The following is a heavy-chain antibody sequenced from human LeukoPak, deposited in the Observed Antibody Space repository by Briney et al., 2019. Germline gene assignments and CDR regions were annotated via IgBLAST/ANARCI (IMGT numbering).Heavy chain of an antibody. CDR3: ARDSPSSYSSSFAYYGMGV. CDR1: GGTFSSYA. Sequence: SVKVSCKASGGTFSSYAISWVRQAPGQGLEWMGRIIPILGIANYAQKFQGRVTITADKSTSTAYMELSSLRSEDTAVYYCARDSPSSYSSSFAYYGMGVWGQGTTVTVSS. J-gene: IGHJ6*02. CDR2: IIPILGIA. V-gene: IGHV1-69*04. D-gene: IGHD6-13*01.